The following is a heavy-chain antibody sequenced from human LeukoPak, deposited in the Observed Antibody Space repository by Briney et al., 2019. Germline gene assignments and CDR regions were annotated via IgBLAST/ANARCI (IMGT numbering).Heavy chain of an antibody. V-gene: IGHV4-61*02. CDR3: AGMIGYFDF. Sequence: PSETLSLTCTVSGGSVSSGNYYWSWIRQPAGKRLELIVRMYTSGSTHYNPSLKSRVTISRDTSTNQFSLKLTSVTAADTAVYYCAGMIGYFDFWGQGTLVTVSS. J-gene: IGHJ4*02. D-gene: IGHD3-16*01. CDR2: MYTSGST. CDR1: GGSVSSGNYY.